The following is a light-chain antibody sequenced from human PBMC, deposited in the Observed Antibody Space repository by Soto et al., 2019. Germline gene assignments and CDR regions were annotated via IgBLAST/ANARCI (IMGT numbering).Light chain of an antibody. J-gene: IGLJ1*01. CDR2: EVS. V-gene: IGLV2-14*01. CDR3: SSYAKRSTLEGV. Sequence: SALTQPASVSGSPGQSITISCTATSSDVGGFTYVSWYQQHPGKAPKLMIYEVSNRPSGVSNRFSGSQSGNTASLTISGLQAEDEADYYCSSYAKRSTLEGVFGTGTKVTV. CDR1: SSDVGGFTY.